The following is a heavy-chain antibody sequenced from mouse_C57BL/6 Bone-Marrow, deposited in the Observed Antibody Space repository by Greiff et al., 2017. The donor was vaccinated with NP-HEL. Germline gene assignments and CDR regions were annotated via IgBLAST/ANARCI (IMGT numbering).Heavy chain of an antibody. J-gene: IGHJ1*03. CDR2: INSDGGST. V-gene: IGHV5-2*01. D-gene: IGHD2-4*01. CDR1: EYEFPSHD. CDR3: ARYDYDGGRYFDV. Sequence: EVQLQQSGGGLVQPGESLKLSCESNEYEFPSHDMSWVRKTPEKRLELVAAINSDGGSTYYPDTMERRFIISRDNTKKTLYPQMSSLRSEDTALYYCARYDYDGGRYFDVWGTGTTVTVSS.